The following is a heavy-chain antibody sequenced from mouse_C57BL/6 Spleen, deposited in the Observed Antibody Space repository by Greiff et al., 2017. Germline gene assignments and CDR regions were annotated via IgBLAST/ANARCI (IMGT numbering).Heavy chain of an antibody. J-gene: IGHJ2*01. CDR3: TRSGLSYYFDY. V-gene: IGHV1-15*01. D-gene: IGHD1-1*01. CDR1: GYTFTDYE. Sequence: QVQLQQSGAELVRPGASVTLSCKASGYTFTDYEMHWVKQTPVPGLEWIGAIDPETGGTAYNQKFKGKAILTADKSSSTAYMELRSLTSEDSAVYYCTRSGLSYYFDYWGQGTTLTVSS. CDR2: IDPETGGT.